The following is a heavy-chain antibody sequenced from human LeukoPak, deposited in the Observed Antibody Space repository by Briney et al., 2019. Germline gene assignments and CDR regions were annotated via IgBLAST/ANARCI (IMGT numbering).Heavy chain of an antibody. J-gene: IGHJ6*04. Sequence: SETLSLTCTVSGDSLSSFYWSWLRQPAGKGLEWIGRLHTSGITNYNPSLKGRVTMSVATSKNHFSLKLSSVTAADTAVYYCARINYYGSGSLDVWGKGTTVIVSS. CDR3: ARINYYGSGSLDV. V-gene: IGHV4-4*07. CDR2: LHTSGIT. D-gene: IGHD3-10*01. CDR1: GDSLSSFY.